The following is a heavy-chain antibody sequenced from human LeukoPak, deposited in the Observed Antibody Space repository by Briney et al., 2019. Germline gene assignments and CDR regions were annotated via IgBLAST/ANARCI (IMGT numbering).Heavy chain of an antibody. CDR3: ARDLPSYYFDSGNMFDP. CDR1: GGSISNFH. CDR2: IYSSGRT. Sequence: SETLSLTCTVSGGSISNFHWSWIRQPAGKGLEWIGRIYSSGRTNYNSSLKSRVAMSIDTSNNQFSLKLSSVTAADTGVYYCARDLPSYYFDSGNMFDPWGQGTLVTVSS. V-gene: IGHV4-4*07. D-gene: IGHD3-10*01. J-gene: IGHJ5*02.